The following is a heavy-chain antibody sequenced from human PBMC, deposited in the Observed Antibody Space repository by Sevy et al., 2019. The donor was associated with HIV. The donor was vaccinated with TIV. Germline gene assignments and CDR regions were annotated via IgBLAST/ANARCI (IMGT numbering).Heavy chain of an antibody. CDR2: MNQDGTER. Sequence: GGSLRLSCAASGFCFSTYWMTWVRQAPGKGLEWVTTMNQDGTERDYVDSVKGRFNISRDNTKTSLFLQMNSLSAEDTGVYYCVREGLGGFSYSLDCWGQGTLVTVYS. D-gene: IGHD3-16*01. CDR3: VREGLGGFSYSLDC. V-gene: IGHV3-7*01. J-gene: IGHJ4*02. CDR1: GFCFSTYW.